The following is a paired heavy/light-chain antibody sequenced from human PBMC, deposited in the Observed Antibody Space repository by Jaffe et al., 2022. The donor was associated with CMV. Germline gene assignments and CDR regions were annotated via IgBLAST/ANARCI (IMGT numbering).Light chain of an antibody. CDR2: AAS. J-gene: IGKJ3*01. CDR1: QSISSY. Sequence: DIQMTQSPSSLSASVGDRVTITCRASQSISSYLNWYQQKPGKAPKLLIYAASSLQSGVPSRFSGSGSGTDFTLTISSLQPEDFATYYCQQSYSTIFTFGPGTKVDIK. CDR3: QQSYSTIFT. V-gene: IGKV1-39*01.
Heavy chain of an antibody. CDR3: ARVEYYYDSSGYYYTGVSYWYFDL. CDR2: IKQDGSEK. CDR1: GFTFSSYW. V-gene: IGHV3-7*01. J-gene: IGHJ2*01. D-gene: IGHD3-22*01. Sequence: EVQLVESGGGLVQPGGSLRLSCAASGFTFSSYWMSWVRQAPGKGLEWVANIKQDGSEKYYVDSVKGRFTISRDNAKNSLYLQMNSLRAEDTAVYYCARVEYYYDSSGYYYTGVSYWYFDLWGRGTLVTVSS.